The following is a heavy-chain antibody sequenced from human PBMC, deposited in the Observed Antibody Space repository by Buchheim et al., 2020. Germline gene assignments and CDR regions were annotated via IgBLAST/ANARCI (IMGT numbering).Heavy chain of an antibody. CDR2: IYSGGST. CDR1: GFTVSSNY. Sequence: EVQLVESGGGLVQPGGSLRLSCAASGFTVSSNYMSWVRQAPGKGLEWVSVIYSGGSTYYADSVKGRFTISRDNSKNTLYLQMNSLRAEDTAVYYCAKDGLSSGGDYYYYYGMDVWGQGTT. J-gene: IGHJ6*02. CDR3: AKDGLSSGGDYYYYYGMDV. D-gene: IGHD2-15*01. V-gene: IGHV3-66*01.